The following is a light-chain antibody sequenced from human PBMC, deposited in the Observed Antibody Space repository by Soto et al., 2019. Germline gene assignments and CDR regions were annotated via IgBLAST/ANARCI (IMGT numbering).Light chain of an antibody. V-gene: IGKV1-9*01. J-gene: IGKJ2*01. CDR3: QQANSFPFI. Sequence: DIQLTQSPSFLSASVGERFTITCRASQGISSYLAWYQQKPGKAPKLLIYAASTLQSGVPSRFSGRGSGTDFTLTISSLQPEDFGTYYCQQANSFPFIFAQGTKVDNK. CDR1: QGISSY. CDR2: AAS.